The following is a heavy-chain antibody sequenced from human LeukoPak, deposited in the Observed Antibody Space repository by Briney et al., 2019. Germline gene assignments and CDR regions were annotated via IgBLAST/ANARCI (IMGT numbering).Heavy chain of an antibody. V-gene: IGHV1-69*13. CDR2: IIPIFGTA. Sequence: SSVKVSCKASGGTFSSYAISWVRQAPGQGLEWMGGIIPIFGTANYAQKFQGRVTITADESTSTAYMELSSLRSEDTAVYYCARDLGYYYGSGSYEGGQWGQGTLVTVSS. J-gene: IGHJ4*02. D-gene: IGHD3-10*01. CDR3: ARDLGYYYGSGSYEGGQ. CDR1: GGTFSSYA.